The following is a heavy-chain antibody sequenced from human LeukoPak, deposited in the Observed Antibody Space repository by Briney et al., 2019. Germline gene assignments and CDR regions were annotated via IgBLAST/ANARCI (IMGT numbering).Heavy chain of an antibody. Sequence: ASVKVSCKASGGTFSSYAISWVRQSPGQGLEWMGRIIPILGIANYAQKFQGRVTITADKSTSTDYMELSSLRSEDTAVYYCATNRGAPTWFDPWGQGTLVTVSS. V-gene: IGHV1-69*04. J-gene: IGHJ5*02. CDR2: IIPILGIA. D-gene: IGHD3-10*01. CDR3: ATNRGAPTWFDP. CDR1: GGTFSSYA.